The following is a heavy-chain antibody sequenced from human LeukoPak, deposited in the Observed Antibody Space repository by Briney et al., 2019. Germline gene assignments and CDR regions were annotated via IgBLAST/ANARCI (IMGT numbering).Heavy chain of an antibody. V-gene: IGHV4-61*01. CDR3: ARSPTVRGVIITRWFDP. J-gene: IGHJ5*02. CDR2: IYYSGST. CDR1: GGSVSSGSYY. D-gene: IGHD3-10*01. Sequence: PSETLSLTCTVSGGSVSSGSYYWSWIRQPPGKGLEWIVYIYYSGSTNYNPSLKSRVTISVDTSKNQFSLKLSSVTAADTAVYYCARSPTVRGVIITRWFDPWGQGTLVTVSS.